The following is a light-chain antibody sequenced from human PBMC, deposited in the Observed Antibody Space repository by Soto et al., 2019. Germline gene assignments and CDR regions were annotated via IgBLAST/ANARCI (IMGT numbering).Light chain of an antibody. CDR2: GAS. Sequence: EIVMTQSPVTLSVSPGERATLSCRASQSVSNHLAWYQQKPGQARRLLIYGASTRAIGIPARFSGSGSGTEFTLTISSLQSEDFAVYYCQQYNNWPPMTFGQGTKLEIK. CDR3: QQYNNWPPMT. V-gene: IGKV3-15*01. CDR1: QSVSNH. J-gene: IGKJ2*01.